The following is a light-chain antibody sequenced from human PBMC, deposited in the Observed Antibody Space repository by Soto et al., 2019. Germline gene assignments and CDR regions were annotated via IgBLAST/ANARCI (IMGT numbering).Light chain of an antibody. CDR1: NIGSKS. V-gene: IGLV3-21*02. J-gene: IGLJ2*01. CDR3: QVWDTSNDHVV. Sequence: VLTQPPSVSVAPGQTARITCGGNNIGSKSVHWYQQRPGQAPVLVVHDDSDRPSGIPERFSGSNSENTATLTITRVEAVDEADYYCQVWDTSNDHVVFGGGTKVTVL. CDR2: DDS.